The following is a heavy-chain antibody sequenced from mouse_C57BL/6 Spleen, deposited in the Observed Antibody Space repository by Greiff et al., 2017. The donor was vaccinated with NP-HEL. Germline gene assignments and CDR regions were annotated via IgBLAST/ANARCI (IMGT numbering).Heavy chain of an antibody. V-gene: IGHV5-9-1*02. CDR1: GFTFSSYA. J-gene: IGHJ4*01. CDR3: TRSITTVVGPYAMDY. D-gene: IGHD1-1*01. Sequence: EVQGVESGEGLVKPGGSLKLSCAASGFTFSSYAMSWVRQTPEKRLEWVAYISSGGDYIYYADTVKGRFTISRDNARNTLYLQMSSLKSEDTAMYYCTRSITTVVGPYAMDYWGQGTSVTVSS. CDR2: ISSGGDYI.